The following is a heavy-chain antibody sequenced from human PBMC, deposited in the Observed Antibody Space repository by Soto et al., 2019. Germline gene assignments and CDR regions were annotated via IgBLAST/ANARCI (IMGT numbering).Heavy chain of an antibody. CDR2: IIPIFGTA. CDR1: GGTFSSYA. V-gene: IGHV1-69*13. D-gene: IGHD2-15*01. Sequence: SVKVSCKVSGGTFSSYAISWVRQAPGQGLEWMGGIIPIFGTANYAQKFQGRVTITADESTSTAYMELSSLRSEDTAVYYCASHCSGGSCYDALGDWFDPWGQGTLVTVSS. J-gene: IGHJ5*02. CDR3: ASHCSGGSCYDALGDWFDP.